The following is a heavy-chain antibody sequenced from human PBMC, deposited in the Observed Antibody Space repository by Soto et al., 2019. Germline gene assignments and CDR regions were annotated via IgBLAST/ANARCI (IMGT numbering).Heavy chain of an antibody. Sequence: GGSLRLSYAASGFTFDDYAMHWVRQAPGKGLEWVSGISWNSGSIGYADSVKGRFTISRDNAKNSLYLQMNSLRAEDTALYYCAKASPLLGSYCSGGSCYSEDYYYYGMDVWGQGTTVTVS. CDR1: GFTFDDYA. CDR2: ISWNSGSI. V-gene: IGHV3-9*01. CDR3: AKASPLLGSYCSGGSCYSEDYYYYGMDV. D-gene: IGHD2-15*01. J-gene: IGHJ6*02.